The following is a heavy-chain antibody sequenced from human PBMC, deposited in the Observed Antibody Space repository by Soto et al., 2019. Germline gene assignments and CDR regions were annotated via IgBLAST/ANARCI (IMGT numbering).Heavy chain of an antibody. CDR2: ISAYNGNT. D-gene: IGHD3-3*02. CDR1: GYTFTSYG. V-gene: IGHV1-18*01. Sequence: ASVKVSCKASGYTFTSYGISWVRQAPGQGLEWMGWISAYNGNTNYAQKLQGRVTMTTDTSTSTAYMELRSLRSDDTAVYYCARVASSHHFPERFLDVWGQGTTVTVSS. CDR3: ARVASSHHFPERFLDV. J-gene: IGHJ6*02.